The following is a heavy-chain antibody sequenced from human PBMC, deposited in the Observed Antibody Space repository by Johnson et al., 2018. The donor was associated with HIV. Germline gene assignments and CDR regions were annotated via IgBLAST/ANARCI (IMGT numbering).Heavy chain of an antibody. V-gene: IGHV3-33*01. CDR3: ARETGDDAFDI. CDR2: MWYDGSNK. D-gene: IGHD7-27*01. J-gene: IGHJ3*02. Sequence: QVQLVESGGGVVQPGGSLTLSCAASGFAFNAYGMHWVRQAPGKGLEWVAVMWYDGSNKYYADSVKGRFTISRDNSKNTLYLQMNSLRAEDTAVYYCARETGDDAFDIWGQGTMVTVSS. CDR1: GFAFNAYG.